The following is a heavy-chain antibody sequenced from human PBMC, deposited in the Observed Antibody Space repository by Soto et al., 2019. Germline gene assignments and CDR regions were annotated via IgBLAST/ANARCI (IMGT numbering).Heavy chain of an antibody. CDR2: ISGSGGSA. V-gene: IGHV3-23*01. CDR1: GFTFSSHA. J-gene: IGHJ4*02. CDR3: ANHLRGDLYSFDY. D-gene: IGHD2-21*02. Sequence: GGSLRLSCAASGFTFSSHAMSWVRQAPGKGLEWVSVISGSGGSAYYADSVKGRFTISRDNSKNTLYLQMNSLRAEDTVEYYCANHLRGDLYSFDYWGPGTLVTVST.